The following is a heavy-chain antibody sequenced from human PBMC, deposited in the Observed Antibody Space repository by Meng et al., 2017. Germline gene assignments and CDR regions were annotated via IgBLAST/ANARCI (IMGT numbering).Heavy chain of an antibody. CDR2: IIPIFGTA. CDR1: GGTFRSYA. Sequence: QLQRVQAGAGGNKPGSPVWASSKASGGTFRSYAISWVRQAPGQGLEWMGGIIPIFGTANYAQKFQGRVTITADESTSTAYMELSSLRSEDTAVYYCAMILRNSYGDYEDYWGQGTLVTVSS. CDR3: AMILRNSYGDYEDY. J-gene: IGHJ4*02. V-gene: IGHV1-69*01. D-gene: IGHD4-17*01.